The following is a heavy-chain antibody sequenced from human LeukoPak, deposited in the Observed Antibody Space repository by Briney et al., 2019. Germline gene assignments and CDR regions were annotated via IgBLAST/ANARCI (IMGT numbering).Heavy chain of an antibody. J-gene: IGHJ5*02. CDR1: GYTFTSYD. CDR2: MNPNSGNT. CDR3: ARVKGVYGDYVNWFDP. Sequence: ASVKVSCKASGYTFTSYDINWVRQATGQGLEWMGWMNPNSGNTGYAQKFQGRVTMTRNTSISTAYMELSSLRSGDTAVYYCARVKGVYGDYVNWFDPWGQGTLVTVSS. D-gene: IGHD4-17*01. V-gene: IGHV1-8*01.